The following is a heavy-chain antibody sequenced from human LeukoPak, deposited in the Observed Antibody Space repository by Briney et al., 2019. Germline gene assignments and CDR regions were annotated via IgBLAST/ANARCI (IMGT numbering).Heavy chain of an antibody. CDR3: ARSLFDSGSYYDY. Sequence: PSETLSLTCTVSGGSISSYYWSWIRQPPGKGLEWIGYIYYSGSTNYNPSPKSRVTISVDTSKNQFSLKLSSVTAADTAVYYCARSLFDSGSYYDYWGQGTLVTVSS. CDR2: IYYSGST. V-gene: IGHV4-59*08. D-gene: IGHD1-26*01. J-gene: IGHJ4*02. CDR1: GGSISSYY.